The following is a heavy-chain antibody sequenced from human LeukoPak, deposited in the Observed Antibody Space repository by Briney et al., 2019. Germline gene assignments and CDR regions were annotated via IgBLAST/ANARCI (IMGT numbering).Heavy chain of an antibody. J-gene: IGHJ4*02. Sequence: QTGGSLRLSCAASGFTFSSYAMSWVRQAPGKGLEWVSAISGSGGSTYYADSVKGRFTISRDNSKNTLYLQMNSLRAEDTAVYYCAKDLSGSGWSGGGYWGQGTLVTVSS. CDR3: AKDLSGSGWSGGGY. V-gene: IGHV3-23*01. CDR2: ISGSGGST. D-gene: IGHD6-19*01. CDR1: GFTFSSYA.